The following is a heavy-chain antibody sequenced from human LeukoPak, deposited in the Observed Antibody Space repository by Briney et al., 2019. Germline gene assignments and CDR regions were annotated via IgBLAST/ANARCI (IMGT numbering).Heavy chain of an antibody. CDR3: AKAYSYGYDY. CDR2: MRYDGSNK. D-gene: IGHD5-18*01. J-gene: IGHJ4*02. V-gene: IGHV3-30*02. Sequence: PGGSLRLSCVASGFTFSSYGMHWVRQAPGKGLEWMAFMRYDGSNKYYADSVKGRFTISRDNSKNTLSLQLSSLRPDDTAVYYCAKAYSYGYDYWAQGSQVTVPS. CDR1: GFTFSSYG.